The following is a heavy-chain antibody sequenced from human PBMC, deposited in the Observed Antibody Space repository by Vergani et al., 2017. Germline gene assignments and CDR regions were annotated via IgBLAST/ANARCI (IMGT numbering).Heavy chain of an antibody. V-gene: IGHV3-23*01. Sequence: EVQLLQSEGAVVQPGGSLRLSCVASGFTFSSHAMSWVRQGHGQGLEWVSSMKNTGDSTHYADSVKGRFTISRDISKNTLYLQMNSLRVEDTAVYYCGRGSDNYNWCQGTLVTVSS. J-gene: IGHJ4*02. CDR3: GRGSDNYN. CDR2: MKNTGDST. CDR1: GFTFSSHA. D-gene: IGHD5-24*01.